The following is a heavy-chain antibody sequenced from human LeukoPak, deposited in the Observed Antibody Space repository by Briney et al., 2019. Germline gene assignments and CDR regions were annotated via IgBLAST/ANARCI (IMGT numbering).Heavy chain of an antibody. CDR3: ARRPAFYFDY. D-gene: IGHD6-6*01. V-gene: IGHV5-51*01. J-gene: IGHJ4*02. CDR1: GYIFTTYW. Sequence: GESLKISCQISGYIFTTYWIAWVRQMPGKGLEWMGVIYPADSDTKYSPSLQGQVTFSVDKSISTAYLQWNSLKASDTAIYYCARRPAFYFDYWGQGTLVTVSS. CDR2: IYPADSDT.